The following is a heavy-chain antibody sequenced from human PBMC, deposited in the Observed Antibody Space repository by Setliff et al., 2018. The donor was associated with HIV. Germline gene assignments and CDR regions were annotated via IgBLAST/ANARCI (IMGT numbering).Heavy chain of an antibody. Sequence: SLRLSCTASGFTFSSYSMNWVRQAPGKGLEWVSSISSSSSYIYYADSVKGRFTISRDNAKNSLSLQVNSLRAEDTAVYYCAKGTEWLRWPGGMDVWGQGTTVTVSS. CDR2: ISSSSSYI. D-gene: IGHD5-12*01. CDR1: GFTFSSYS. V-gene: IGHV3-21*01. CDR3: AKGTEWLRWPGGMDV. J-gene: IGHJ6*02.